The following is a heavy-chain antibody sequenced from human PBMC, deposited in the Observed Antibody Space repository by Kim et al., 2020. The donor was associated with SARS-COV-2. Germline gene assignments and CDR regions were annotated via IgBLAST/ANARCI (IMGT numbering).Heavy chain of an antibody. CDR1: GFTFGDFA. CDR3: VKSRRGWVITLDS. V-gene: IGHV3-9*01. CDR2: ISDIGGSL. D-gene: IGHD2-21*01. Sequence: GGSLRLSCAASGFTFGDFAIHWVRQSPGKGLEWVSGISDIGGSLGYAASVKGRFTISRDNAKNSVYLQMNNLRSEDTGLYFCVKSRRGWVITLDSWGQGTPVSVSS. J-gene: IGHJ4*02.